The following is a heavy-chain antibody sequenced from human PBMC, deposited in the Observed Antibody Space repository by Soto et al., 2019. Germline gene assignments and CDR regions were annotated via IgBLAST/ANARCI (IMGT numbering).Heavy chain of an antibody. J-gene: IGHJ6*02. CDR1: GFTFGDYA. V-gene: IGHV3-49*03. CDR3: TRRYYYDSSGYYYDGMDV. D-gene: IGHD3-22*01. Sequence: PGGSLRLSCTASGFTFGDYAMSWLRQAPGKGLEWVGFIRSKAYGGTTEYAASVKGRFTISRDDSKSIAYLQMNSLKTEDTAVYYCTRRYYYDSSGYYYDGMDVWGQGTTVTVSS. CDR2: IRSKAYGGTT.